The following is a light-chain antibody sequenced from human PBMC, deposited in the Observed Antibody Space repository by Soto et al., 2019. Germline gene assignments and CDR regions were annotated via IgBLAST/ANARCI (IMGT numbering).Light chain of an antibody. CDR3: SSYTSISIYV. Sequence: QSALTQPASVSGSPGQSITISCTGTTSDVGNYNYVSWYQQHPGKAPKLMIYEVSNRPSGVSNRFSGSKSGNTASLTISGLQAEDEADYYCSSYTSISIYVFGTGTKLTV. V-gene: IGLV2-14*01. CDR2: EVS. CDR1: TSDVGNYNY. J-gene: IGLJ1*01.